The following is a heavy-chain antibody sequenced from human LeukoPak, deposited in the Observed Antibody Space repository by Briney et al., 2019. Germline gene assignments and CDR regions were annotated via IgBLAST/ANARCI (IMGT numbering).Heavy chain of an antibody. Sequence: PGGSLRLSCAASGFTFSSYSMNWVRQAPGKGLEWVSYISSSSSTIYYADSVKGRFTISRDNAKNSLYLQMNSLRAEDTAVYYCARGGNYYDSSGYYRTPIDYWGQGTLVTVSS. J-gene: IGHJ4*02. CDR3: ARGGNYYDSSGYYRTPIDY. CDR2: ISSSSSTI. CDR1: GFTFSSYS. V-gene: IGHV3-48*01. D-gene: IGHD3-22*01.